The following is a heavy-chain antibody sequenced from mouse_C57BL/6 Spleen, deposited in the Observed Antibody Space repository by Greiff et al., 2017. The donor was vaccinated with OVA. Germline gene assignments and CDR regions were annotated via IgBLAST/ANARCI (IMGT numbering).Heavy chain of an antibody. CDR1: GFSLTSYG. J-gene: IGHJ3*01. CDR2: IWRGGST. V-gene: IGHV2-5*01. Sequence: QVQLQQSGPGLVQPSQSLSITCTVSGFSLTSYGVHWVRQSTGKGLEWLGVIWRGGSTDYNAAFMSRLSNTKDNSKSQVFCKMNSLQADDTAIYYCAKNDYYGSSSWFAYWGQGTLVTVSA. D-gene: IGHD1-1*01. CDR3: AKNDYYGSSSWFAY.